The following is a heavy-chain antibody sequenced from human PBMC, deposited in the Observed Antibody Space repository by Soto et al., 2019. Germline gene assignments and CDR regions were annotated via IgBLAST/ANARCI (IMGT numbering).Heavy chain of an antibody. CDR2: IYYSGST. D-gene: IGHD3-10*01. Sequence: KPSETLSLTCTVSGGSISSYYWSWIRQPPGKGLEWIGYIYYSGSTNYNPSLKSRVTISVDTSKNQFSLKLSSVTAADTAVYYCARDQDYYGSGSYFYWGQGTLVTVSS. CDR1: GGSISSYY. V-gene: IGHV4-59*01. J-gene: IGHJ4*02. CDR3: ARDQDYYGSGSYFY.